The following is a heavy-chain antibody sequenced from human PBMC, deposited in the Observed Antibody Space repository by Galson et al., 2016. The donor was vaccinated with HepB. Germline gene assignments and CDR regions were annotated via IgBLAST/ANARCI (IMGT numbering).Heavy chain of an antibody. CDR2: ISGGGETT. CDR1: GFSFSNYE. Sequence: SLRLSCAASGFSFSNYEMNWVRQAPGKGLEWVAYISGGGETTYYADSVRGRFTISRDNARDSVFLQMTSLRVEDTARYYRARDALGTWDLTSWGQGTRVPVSS. D-gene: IGHD1-26*01. CDR3: ARDALGTWDLTS. V-gene: IGHV3-48*03. J-gene: IGHJ1*01.